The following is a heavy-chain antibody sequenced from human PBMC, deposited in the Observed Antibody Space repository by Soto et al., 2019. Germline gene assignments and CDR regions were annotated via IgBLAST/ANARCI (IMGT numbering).Heavy chain of an antibody. Sequence: EVQVAESGGGLIQPGGSLRLSCIASGFTLTKYGMNWVRQAPGKGLECVSYISSSGYTKQYADSVKGRFTVSRDDAKNSLDLQMNSLRDEDTAVYYCARDTYGSPDSWGQGTLVIVSS. J-gene: IGHJ5*01. CDR1: GFTLTKYG. CDR3: ARDTYGSPDS. CDR2: ISSSGYTK. V-gene: IGHV3-48*02. D-gene: IGHD6-13*01.